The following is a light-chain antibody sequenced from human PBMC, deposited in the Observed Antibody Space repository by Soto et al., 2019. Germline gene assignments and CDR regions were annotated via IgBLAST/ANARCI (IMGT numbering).Light chain of an antibody. Sequence: IQLTQSPSSLSASVGARVTVTCRASQGISSYLAWYQQKPGKAPKLLIYAASSLQSGVPSRFSGNGSGTDFTLTISSLQPEDFATYYCQQSYSTPRTFGGGTKVDIK. CDR2: AAS. V-gene: IGKV1-39*01. CDR3: QQSYSTPRT. CDR1: QGISSY. J-gene: IGKJ4*01.